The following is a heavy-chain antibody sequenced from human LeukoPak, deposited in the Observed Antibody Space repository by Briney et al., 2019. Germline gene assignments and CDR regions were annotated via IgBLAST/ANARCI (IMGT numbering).Heavy chain of an antibody. CDR2: IHYSGTT. D-gene: IGHD1-14*01. CDR1: GGSISSSSYY. Sequence: KTSETLSLTCTVSGGSISSSSYYWGWIRQPPGKGLEWIGSIHYSGTTCYNRSLKSRVTISVDTTKNQFSLKLSSVTAADTAVYYCAPGALRTNWIDPWGQGTLVTVSS. CDR3: APGALRTNWIDP. J-gene: IGHJ5*02. V-gene: IGHV4-39*01.